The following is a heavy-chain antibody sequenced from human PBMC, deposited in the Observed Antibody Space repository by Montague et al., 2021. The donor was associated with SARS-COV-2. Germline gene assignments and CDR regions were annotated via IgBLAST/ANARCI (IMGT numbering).Heavy chain of an antibody. CDR2: VYYSGST. J-gene: IGHJ5*02. V-gene: IGHV4-39*01. CDR1: GDSIRSSGYY. Sequence: SETLSLTCSVSGDSIRSSGYYWGWIRQPPGKGLEWIGTVYYSGSTNYSPSLKSRVTMPVDTSKNQFSLELRSVTAADTAVYYCARLGFVELWLNLGWFDPRGKGTLVTVSS. CDR3: ARLGFVELWLNLGWFDP. D-gene: IGHD3-16*02.